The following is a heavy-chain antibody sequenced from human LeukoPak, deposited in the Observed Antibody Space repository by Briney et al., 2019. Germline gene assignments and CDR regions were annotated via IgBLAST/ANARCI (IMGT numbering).Heavy chain of an antibody. Sequence: GRSLRLSCAASGFTFSSYAMHWVRQAPGKGLEWVAVISYDGSNKYYADSVKGRFTISRDNSKNTLYLQMNSLRAEGTAVYYCARPHPRIAVAGTDYWGQGTLVTVSS. D-gene: IGHD6-19*01. CDR1: GFTFSSYA. CDR2: ISYDGSNK. V-gene: IGHV3-30*04. CDR3: ARPHPRIAVAGTDY. J-gene: IGHJ4*02.